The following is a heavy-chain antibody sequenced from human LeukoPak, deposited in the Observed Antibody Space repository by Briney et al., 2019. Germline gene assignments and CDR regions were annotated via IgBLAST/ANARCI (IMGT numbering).Heavy chain of an antibody. V-gene: IGHV4-39*01. D-gene: IGHD2/OR15-2a*01. J-gene: IGHJ6*03. Sequence: SETLSLTCTVSGGSVSSSHSYWGWVRQPPGKGLEWIGSIYYSGNTYYNPSLESRVTLSVDTSKNQFSLKVSSVTAADTAVYYCARLRKRVMFLWPHYMDVWGKGTTVTISS. CDR2: IYYSGNT. CDR3: ARLRKRVMFLWPHYMDV. CDR1: GGSVSSSHSY.